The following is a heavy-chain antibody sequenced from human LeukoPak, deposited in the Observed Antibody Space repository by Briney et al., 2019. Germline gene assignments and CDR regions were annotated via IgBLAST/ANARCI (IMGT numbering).Heavy chain of an antibody. CDR1: GVSISTNTW. D-gene: IGHD3-3*01. CDR2: IFHSESV. V-gene: IGHV4-4*02. Sequence: SGTLSLTCAVSGVSISTNTWWSWVRQTPGKGLEWIGEIFHSESVNSNPSLESRLTILLDKSKNHFSLELTSVTAADTALYFCAREIFGARAFEYWGQGILVTVSS. CDR3: AREIFGARAFEY. J-gene: IGHJ4*02.